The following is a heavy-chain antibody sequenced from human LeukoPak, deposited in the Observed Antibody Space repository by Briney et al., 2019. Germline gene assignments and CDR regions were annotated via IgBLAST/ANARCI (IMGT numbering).Heavy chain of an antibody. CDR3: ARVWRYDSSGYYYDY. J-gene: IGHJ4*02. V-gene: IGHV1-46*01. CDR2: INPSGGST. Sequence: ASVKVSCMASGYTLTSYSMHWVRQAPGQGLEWMGIINPSGGSTSYAQKFQGRVTITADESTSTAYMELSSLRSEDTAVYYCARVWRYDSSGYYYDYWGQGTLVTVSS. D-gene: IGHD3-22*01. CDR1: GYTLTSYS.